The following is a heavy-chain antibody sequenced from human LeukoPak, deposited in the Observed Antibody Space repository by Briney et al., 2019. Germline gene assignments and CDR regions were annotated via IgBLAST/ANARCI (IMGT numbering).Heavy chain of an antibody. CDR1: GFTFISYG. Sequence: PGGSLRLSSAASGFTFISYGMHWVRQAPGKGLEWVAFIRYDGSNKYYADSVKGRFTISRDNAKNSLYLQMNSLRAEDTAVYYCARDGGSGYYYTRVWFDPWGQGTLVTVSS. D-gene: IGHD3-22*01. J-gene: IGHJ5*02. CDR3: ARDGGSGYYYTRVWFDP. CDR2: IRYDGSNK. V-gene: IGHV3-30*02.